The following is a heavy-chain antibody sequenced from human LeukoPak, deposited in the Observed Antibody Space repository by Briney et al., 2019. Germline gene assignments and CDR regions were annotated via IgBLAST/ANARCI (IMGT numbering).Heavy chain of an antibody. Sequence: SQTLSLTCAISGDSISTNIAAWNWIRQFPSRGLEWLGRTYYRSKWYNDYAVSVKSRLTITPDTSRNQFSLQLNSVTPEDTAVYYCARDQDGMDVWGQGTTVTVSS. CDR3: ARDQDGMDV. CDR1: GDSISTNIAA. J-gene: IGHJ6*02. CDR2: TYYRSKWYN. V-gene: IGHV6-1*01.